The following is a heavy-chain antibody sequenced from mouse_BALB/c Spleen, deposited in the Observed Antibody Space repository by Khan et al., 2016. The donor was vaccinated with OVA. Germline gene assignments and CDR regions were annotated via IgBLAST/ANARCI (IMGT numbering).Heavy chain of an antibody. Sequence: EVELVESGGGLVQPGGSRKLSCAASGFTFNSYGMHWVRQAPEQGLEWVAYISGDSNTINYTDTVKGRFTISRDNPKNTLFLQMTSLMSEDTAMYYCATSYFYGYYFDYWGPGTTLTVS. CDR2: ISGDSNTI. CDR3: ATSYFYGYYFDY. CDR1: GFTFNSYG. D-gene: IGHD1-1*01. V-gene: IGHV5-17*02. J-gene: IGHJ2*01.